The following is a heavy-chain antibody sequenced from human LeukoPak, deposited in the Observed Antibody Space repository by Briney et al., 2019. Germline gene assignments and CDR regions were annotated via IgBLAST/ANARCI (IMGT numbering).Heavy chain of an antibody. CDR2: TYYRSKWYN. D-gene: IGHD3-3*01. CDR1: GDSVSSNSAA. Sequence: SQTLSLTCAISGDSVSSNSAAWNWIRQSPSRGLEWLGRTYYRSKWYNDYAVSVKSRITINPDTSKNQFSLQLNSVTPEDTAVYYCARGDFWSGYYYYYMDVWGKGTTVTVSS. J-gene: IGHJ6*03. V-gene: IGHV6-1*01. CDR3: ARGDFWSGYYYYYMDV.